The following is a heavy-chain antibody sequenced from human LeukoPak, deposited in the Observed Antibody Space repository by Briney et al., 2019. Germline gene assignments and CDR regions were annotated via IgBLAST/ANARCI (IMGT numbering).Heavy chain of an antibody. CDR3: ARDGGSGIDY. V-gene: IGHV3-33*01. CDR1: GFSLTTYG. J-gene: IGHJ4*02. Sequence: GGSLRLSCAASGFSLTTYGTHWLRQAPGKGLEWVAVIWYDGSRKFYGDSVKGRFTVSRDTFENTMYLQMNSLRVEDMAVYYCARDGGSGIDYWGQGTLVTVSS. D-gene: IGHD3-10*01. CDR2: IWYDGSRK.